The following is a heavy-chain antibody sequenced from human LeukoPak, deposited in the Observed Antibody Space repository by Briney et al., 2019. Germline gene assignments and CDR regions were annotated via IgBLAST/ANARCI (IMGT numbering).Heavy chain of an antibody. CDR1: GFTFSSYA. Sequence: PGGSLRLSCAASGFTFSSYAMSWVRQAPGKGLEGVSAISGSGGSTYYADSVKGRFTISRDNSKNTLYLQMNSLRAEDTAVYYCAKDRYSSSWKYYFDYWGQGTLVTVSS. V-gene: IGHV3-23*01. CDR3: AKDRYSSSWKYYFDY. D-gene: IGHD6-13*01. J-gene: IGHJ4*02. CDR2: ISGSGGST.